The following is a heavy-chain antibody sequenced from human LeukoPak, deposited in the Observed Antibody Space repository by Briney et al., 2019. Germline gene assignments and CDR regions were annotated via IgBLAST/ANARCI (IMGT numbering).Heavy chain of an antibody. Sequence: SVKVSCKASGGNFRNYGFHWVRQAPGQGLEWMGGMLPIFGTANYAQKSQGRVTITADESSNTASLDLSSLTSEDTAVYYCATDPNPYSSTSGYFDFWGQGTLVTVSS. CDR3: ATDPNPYSSTSGYFDF. CDR2: MLPIFGTA. CDR1: GGNFRNYG. D-gene: IGHD6-13*01. V-gene: IGHV1-69*01. J-gene: IGHJ4*02.